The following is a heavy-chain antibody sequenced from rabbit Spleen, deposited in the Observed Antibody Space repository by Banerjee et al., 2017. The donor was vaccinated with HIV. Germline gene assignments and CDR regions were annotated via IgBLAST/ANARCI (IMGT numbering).Heavy chain of an antibody. CDR1: GFSFSSGYY. V-gene: IGHV1S40*01. CDR3: ARTSYTYDDYDDMYFNL. J-gene: IGHJ4*01. D-gene: IGHD2-1*01. CDR2: IYAGSSGTT. Sequence: QSLEESGGDLVKPGASLTLTCTASGFSFSSGYYMCWVRQAPGKGLEWIACIYAGSSGTTYYASWAKGRFTISKTSSTTVTLQMTSLTAADTATYFCARTSYTYDDYDDMYFNLWGPGTLVTVS.